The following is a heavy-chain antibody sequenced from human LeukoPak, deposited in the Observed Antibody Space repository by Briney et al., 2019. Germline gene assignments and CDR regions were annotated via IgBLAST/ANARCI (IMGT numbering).Heavy chain of an antibody. V-gene: IGHV3-74*01. Sequence: GGSLRLSCAASGFTFSGYWMHWVRQAPGKGLVWVSRINSDGSTTSYADSVKGRFTISRDNAKNTLYLQMNSLRAEDTAVYYCARGPPYYFGMDVWGQGTTVTVSS. J-gene: IGHJ6*02. CDR3: ARGPPYYFGMDV. CDR2: INSDGSTT. CDR1: GFTFSGYW.